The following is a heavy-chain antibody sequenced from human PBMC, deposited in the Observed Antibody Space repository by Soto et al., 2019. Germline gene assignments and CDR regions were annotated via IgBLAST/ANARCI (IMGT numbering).Heavy chain of an antibody. V-gene: IGHV3-74*01. CDR3: ARSTYGSGDANDF. D-gene: IGHD3-10*01. CDR2: INPDGTYI. CDR1: EFIFSSHW. Sequence: EVQLMESGGGLVQPGGSLRLSCVASEFIFSSHWMHWVRQAPGKGLTWVSRINPDGTYIEYADSVKGRFTISRDNAENTLYLQMSSLRVEDTAVYYCARSTYGSGDANDFWGKGTLVIVSS. J-gene: IGHJ4*02.